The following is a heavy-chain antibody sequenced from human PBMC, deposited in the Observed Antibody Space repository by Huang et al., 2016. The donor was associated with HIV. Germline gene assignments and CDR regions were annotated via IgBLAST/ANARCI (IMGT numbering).Heavy chain of an antibody. CDR1: GGSISSSSYY. J-gene: IGHJ6*03. CDR3: ASWTTVTTTSNYHYFYMDV. Sequence: LQLQESGPGLVKPSETLSLTCTVSGGSISSSSYYWGWIRQSPGKGLEWIGSIYYIGNGYYNPSLKSRVTMSVDRSSNQFSLKMHSVTAADTAVYYCASWTTVTTTSNYHYFYMDVWGKGTTVIVSS. CDR2: IYYIGNG. D-gene: IGHD4-17*01. V-gene: IGHV4-39*01.